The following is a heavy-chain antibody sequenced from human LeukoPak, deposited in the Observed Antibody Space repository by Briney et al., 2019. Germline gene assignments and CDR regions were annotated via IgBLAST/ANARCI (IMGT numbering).Heavy chain of an antibody. D-gene: IGHD2-15*01. CDR1: GFTFSSYS. J-gene: IGHJ4*02. CDR3: ARDRGYCSGGSCYLGY. Sequence: GGSPRLSCAASGFTFSSYSMNWVRQAPGKGLEWVSYISSSSSTIYYADSVKGRFTISRDNAKNSLYLQMNSLRAEDTAVYYCARDRGYCSGGSCYLGYWGQGTLVTVSS. CDR2: ISSSSSTI. V-gene: IGHV3-48*01.